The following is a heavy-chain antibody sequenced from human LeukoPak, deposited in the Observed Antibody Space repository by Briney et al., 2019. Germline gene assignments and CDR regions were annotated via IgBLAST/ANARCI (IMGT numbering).Heavy chain of an antibody. J-gene: IGHJ4*02. CDR2: IWYDGSNK. Sequence: GGSLRLSCAASGFTFSSYGMPWVRQAPGKGLEWVAVIWYDGSNKYYADSVKGRFTISRDNSKNTLYLQMNSLRAEDTAVYYCARDDSSELFDYWGQGTLVTVSS. CDR3: ARDDSSELFDY. D-gene: IGHD3-22*01. CDR1: GFTFSSYG. V-gene: IGHV3-33*01.